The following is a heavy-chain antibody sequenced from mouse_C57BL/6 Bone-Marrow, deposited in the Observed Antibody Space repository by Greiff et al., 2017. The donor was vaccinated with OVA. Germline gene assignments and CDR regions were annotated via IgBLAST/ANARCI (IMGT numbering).Heavy chain of an antibody. V-gene: IGHV1-52*01. J-gene: IGHJ2*01. D-gene: IGHD2-3*01. CDR2: IDPSDSET. CDR3: ARGTYDGYYVPFDY. CDR1: GYTFTSYW. Sequence: QVHVKQPGAELVRPGSSVKLSCKASGYTFTSYWMHWVKQRPIQGLEWIGNIDPSDSETHYNQKFKDKATLTVDKSSSTAYMQLSSLTSEDSAVYYCARGTYDGYYVPFDYWGQGTTLTVSS.